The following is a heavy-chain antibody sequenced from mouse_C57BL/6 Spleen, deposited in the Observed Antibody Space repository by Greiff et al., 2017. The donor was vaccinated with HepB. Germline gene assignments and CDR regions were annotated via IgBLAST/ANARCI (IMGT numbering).Heavy chain of an antibody. V-gene: IGHV5-9-1*02. CDR3: TRGDYGSRTWFAY. CDR1: GFPFSSYA. D-gene: IGHD1-1*01. Sequence: DVQLQESGEGLVKPGGSLKLSCAVSGFPFSSYAMSWVRQTPEKRLEWVAYISSGGDYIYYADTVKGRFTISRDNARNTLYLQLSSLKSEDTAMFYGTRGDYGSRTWFAYWGQGTLVTVSA. CDR2: ISSGGDYI. J-gene: IGHJ3*01.